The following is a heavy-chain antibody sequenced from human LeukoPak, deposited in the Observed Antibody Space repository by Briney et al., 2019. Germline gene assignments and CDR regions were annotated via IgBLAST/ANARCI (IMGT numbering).Heavy chain of an antibody. V-gene: IGHV3-23*01. CDR2: ISGSTGIT. CDR1: GFTFSSYY. CDR3: AQSVIS. Sequence: GGTLRLSCAATGFTFSSYYMTWVRQAPGKGLEWVSSISGSTGITYYADSVKGRFTISRDNSKNTLYLQMNSLRVDDTAIYYCAQSVISWGQGTLVTVSS. J-gene: IGHJ5*02.